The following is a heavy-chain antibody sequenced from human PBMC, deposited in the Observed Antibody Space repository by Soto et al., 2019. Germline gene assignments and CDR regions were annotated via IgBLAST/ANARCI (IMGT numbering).Heavy chain of an antibody. Sequence: WGSLRLSCAASGFTFSSYSMNWVRQAPGKGLEWVSSISSSSSYIYYADSVKGRFTISRDNAKNSLYLQMNSLRAEDTAVYYCAGSIAVAGTGVGWFDPWGQGTLVTVS. CDR1: GFTFSSYS. CDR3: AGSIAVAGTGVGWFDP. D-gene: IGHD6-19*01. CDR2: ISSSSSYI. V-gene: IGHV3-21*01. J-gene: IGHJ5*02.